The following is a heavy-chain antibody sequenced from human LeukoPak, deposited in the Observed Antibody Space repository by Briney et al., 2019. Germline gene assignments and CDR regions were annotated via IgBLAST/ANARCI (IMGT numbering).Heavy chain of an antibody. CDR3: MKDPIGTASEWYDAY. J-gene: IGHJ4*02. Sequence: PGGSLRLSCVVSGFTFSNYGMSWVRQAPGKGLEWVSVTTGSGGTTYYADSVKGRFAISRDNSKNTLYLQMNSLRTEDTAMYYCMKDPIGTASEWYDAYWGQGTLVTVSS. V-gene: IGHV3-23*01. CDR1: GFTFSNYG. CDR2: TTGSGGTT. D-gene: IGHD6-19*01.